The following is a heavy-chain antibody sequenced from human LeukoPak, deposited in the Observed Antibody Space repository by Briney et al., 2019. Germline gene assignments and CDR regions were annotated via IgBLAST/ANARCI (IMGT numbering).Heavy chain of an antibody. CDR1: GGSISSGSYY. CDR3: AAYKLEEYYYDSSGYYY. V-gene: IGHV4-61*02. CDR2: IYTSGST. D-gene: IGHD3-22*01. Sequence: SETLSPTCTVSGGSISSGSYYWSWIRQPAGKGLEWIGRIYTSGSTNYNPSLKSRVTISVDTSKNQFSPKLSSVTAADTAVYYCAAYKLEEYYYDSSGYYYWGQGTLVTVSS. J-gene: IGHJ4*02.